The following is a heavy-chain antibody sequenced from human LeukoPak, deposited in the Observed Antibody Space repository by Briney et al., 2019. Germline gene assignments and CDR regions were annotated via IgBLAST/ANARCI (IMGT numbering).Heavy chain of an antibody. CDR2: IYYSGST. V-gene: IGHV4-59*01. CDR1: GGSLSSYY. D-gene: IGHD3-10*01. CDR3: ASALTYYYGSGRDYYYYYYYMDV. Sequence: PSETLSLTCTVSGGSLSSYYWSWLRQPPGKGLEGIGYIYYSGSTNYHPSLTRRVPISVDSSKPQFSLQLSSVPAADTAVYSCASALTYYYGSGRDYYYYYYYMDVWGKGTTVTISS. J-gene: IGHJ6*03.